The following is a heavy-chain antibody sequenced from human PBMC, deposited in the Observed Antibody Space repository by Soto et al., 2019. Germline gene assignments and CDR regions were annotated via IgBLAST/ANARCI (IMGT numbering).Heavy chain of an antibody. CDR3: TTPRWLAFDAFDI. V-gene: IGHV3-15*07. CDR1: GFTFSNAW. CDR2: IKSKTDGGTT. J-gene: IGHJ3*02. Sequence: EVQLVESGGGLVKPGGSLRLSCAASGFTFSNAWMNWVRQAPGKGRAGVGRIKSKTDGGTTDYAAPVKGRFTISREDSKTTLYLQMNSLKTEDTAVYYCTTPRWLAFDAFDIWGQGTMVTVSS. D-gene: IGHD6-19*01.